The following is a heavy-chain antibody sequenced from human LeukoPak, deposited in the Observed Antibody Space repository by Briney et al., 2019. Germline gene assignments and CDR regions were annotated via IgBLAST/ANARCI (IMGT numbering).Heavy chain of an antibody. CDR1: GGSISSSSYY. CDR2: IYYSGST. V-gene: IGHV4-39*01. CDR3: ARQGWELYYFDY. J-gene: IGHJ4*02. D-gene: IGHD1-26*01. Sequence: SETLSLTCTVSGGSISSSSYYWGWVRQPPGKGREWIGSIYYSGSTYYNPSLKSRVTISVDTSKNQFSLKLSSVTAADTAVYYCARQGWELYYFDYWGQGTLVTVSS.